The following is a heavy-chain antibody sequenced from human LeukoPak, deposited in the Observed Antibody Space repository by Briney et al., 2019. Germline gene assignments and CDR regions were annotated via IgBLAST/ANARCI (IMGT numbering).Heavy chain of an antibody. J-gene: IGHJ4*02. CDR3: ARRGDSDFRID. CDR1: RHSFHSQW. CDR2: IYPDDSDT. D-gene: IGHD2-21*02. V-gene: IGHV5-51*01. Sequence: GESLKISCKGPRHSFHSQWIGWVRPMPGKGLEWMGIIYPDDSDTRYSPSFQGQVTISADKSISTAYLQWNSLEASDSAIYYCARRGDSDFRIDWGQGTLVTVSS.